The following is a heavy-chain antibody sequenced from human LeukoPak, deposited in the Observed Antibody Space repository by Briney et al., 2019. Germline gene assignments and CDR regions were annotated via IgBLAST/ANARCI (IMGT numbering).Heavy chain of an antibody. V-gene: IGHV3-30*02. J-gene: IGHJ4*02. D-gene: IGHD3-3*01. CDR3: AKTSSRITIFGVVIDPFDY. Sequence: GGSLRLSCAASGFTFSSYGMHWVRQAPGKGLEWVAFIRYDGSNKYYADSVKGRFTISRDNSKNTLFLQMNSLRAEDTAVYYCAKTSSRITIFGVVIDPFDYWGQGTLVTVSS. CDR1: GFTFSSYG. CDR2: IRYDGSNK.